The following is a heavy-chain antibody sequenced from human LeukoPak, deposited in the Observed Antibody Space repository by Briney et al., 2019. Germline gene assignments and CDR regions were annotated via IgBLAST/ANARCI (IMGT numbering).Heavy chain of an antibody. D-gene: IGHD2-15*01. CDR2: INPSDGST. CDR3: ARDMIPLAAARWGGFDP. V-gene: IGHV1-46*01. CDR1: GYTFTSFY. J-gene: IGHJ5*02. Sequence: ASVKVSCKASGYTFTSFYIQWVRQAPGQGLEWMGIINPSDGSTSYAQKFQDRVTMTRGTSTSTVYMELSSLRSGDTAVYYCARDMIPLAAARWGGFDPWGQGTLVTVSS.